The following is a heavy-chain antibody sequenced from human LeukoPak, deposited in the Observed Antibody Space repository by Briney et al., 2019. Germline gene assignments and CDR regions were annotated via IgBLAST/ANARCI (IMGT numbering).Heavy chain of an antibody. CDR2: INPSGGST. Sequence: ASVKVSCKASGYTFTSYYMHWVRQAPGQGLEWMGIINPSGGSTSYAQKFQGRVTMTRDTSTSTVYMELRSLRSDDTAVYYCARESGFGWFDPWGQGTLVTVSS. V-gene: IGHV1-46*01. CDR1: GYTFTSYY. D-gene: IGHD3-22*01. CDR3: ARESGFGWFDP. J-gene: IGHJ5*02.